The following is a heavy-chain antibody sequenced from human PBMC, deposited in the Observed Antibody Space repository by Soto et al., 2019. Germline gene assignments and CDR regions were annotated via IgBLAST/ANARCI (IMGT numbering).Heavy chain of an antibody. J-gene: IGHJ1*01. CDR1: GFNFKKFA. V-gene: IGHV3-23*01. CDR3: AKADGEQWLIPHLDN. CDR2: ISCCGGST. D-gene: IGHD6-19*01. Sequence: EVQLLESGGGVVQPGGSLRLSCEASGFNFKKFAMGWVRQAPGEGLEWVSGISCCGGSTFYADSVKGRFSLARDDSKNTLSLQLISLRVEDTAHYYCAKADGEQWLIPHLDNWGQGTQVTVS.